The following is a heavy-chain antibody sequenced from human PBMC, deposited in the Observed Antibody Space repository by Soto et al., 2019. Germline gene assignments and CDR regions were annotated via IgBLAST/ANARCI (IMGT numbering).Heavy chain of an antibody. CDR3: TGDSHAGPPNCFAH. CDR1: GFTFSGYG. Sequence: VQLVESGGGVVQPGRSLRLSGVASGFTFSGYGMHWVRRAPGKGLEWVAAIQYDGSTTYYADSVRGRFTISRDDSKNTLFLHMNDVRTEDTAMFYCTGDSHAGPPNCFAHWCQETLVTVS. J-gene: IGHJ4*02. V-gene: IGHV3-30*19. CDR2: IQYDGSTT.